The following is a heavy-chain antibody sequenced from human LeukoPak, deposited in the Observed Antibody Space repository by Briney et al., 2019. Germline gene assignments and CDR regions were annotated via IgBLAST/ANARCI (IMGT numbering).Heavy chain of an antibody. CDR1: GFTFDDYG. Sequence: PGGSLRLSCAASGFTFDDYGMSWVRQAPGKGLEWVSGINWNGGSTGYADSVKGRFTISRDNAKNSLYLQMNSLRAEDTALCYCARVTGYCSSASCSGVFDYWGRGTVVTVSS. J-gene: IGHJ4*02. CDR2: INWNGGST. V-gene: IGHV3-20*04. D-gene: IGHD2-2*01. CDR3: ARVTGYCSSASCSGVFDY.